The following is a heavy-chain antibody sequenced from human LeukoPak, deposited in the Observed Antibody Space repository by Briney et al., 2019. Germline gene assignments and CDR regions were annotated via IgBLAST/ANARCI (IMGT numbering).Heavy chain of an antibody. D-gene: IGHD2-2*01. CDR1: GFTFSSYA. CDR2: IYYSGST. CDR3: ARESTFDY. V-gene: IGHV4-59*04. Sequence: GSLRLSCAASGFTFSSYAMHWVRQAPGKGLEWIGDIYYSGSTYYNPSLKSRVTISVNTSKNQFSLKLSSVTAADTAVYYCARESTFDYWGQGTLVTVSS. J-gene: IGHJ4*02.